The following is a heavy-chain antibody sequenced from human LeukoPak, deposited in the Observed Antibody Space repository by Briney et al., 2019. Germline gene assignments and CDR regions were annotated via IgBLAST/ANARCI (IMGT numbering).Heavy chain of an antibody. CDR1: GGSISSSSYY. J-gene: IGHJ4*02. V-gene: IGHV4-39*07. CDR3: ARGKAGQVGADFDY. CDR2: IYYSGST. Sequence: SETLSLTCTVSGGSISSSSYYWGWIRQPPGKGLEWIGSIYYSGSTYYNPSLRSRVTISVDTSKNQFSLKLSSVTAADTAVYYCARGKAGQVGADFDYWGQGTLVTVSS. D-gene: IGHD1-26*01.